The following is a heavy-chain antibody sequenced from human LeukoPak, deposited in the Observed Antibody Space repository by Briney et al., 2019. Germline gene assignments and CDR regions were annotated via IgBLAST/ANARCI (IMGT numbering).Heavy chain of an antibody. J-gene: IGHJ4*02. D-gene: IGHD2-2*02. CDR2: INPNSGGT. CDR3: AREDGVVVPAAIDY. Sequence: ASVKVSCKASGYTFTGYYMHWVRQAPGQGLEWMGWINPNSGGTNYAQKLRGRVTMTTDTSTSTAYMELRSLRSDDTAVYYCAREDGVVVPAAIDYWGQGTLVTVSS. CDR1: GYTFTGYY. V-gene: IGHV1-2*02.